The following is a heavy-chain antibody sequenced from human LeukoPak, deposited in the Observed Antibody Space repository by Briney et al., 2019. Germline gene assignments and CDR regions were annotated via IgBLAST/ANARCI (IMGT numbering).Heavy chain of an antibody. CDR1: GYTFTSYY. J-gene: IGHJ4*02. CDR2: INPSGGST. D-gene: IGHD3-22*01. CDR3: ARAGGDYYDSSGVDY. Sequence: GASVKVSCKASGYTFTSYYMHWVRQAPGQGLEWMGIINPSGGSTSYAQKFQGRVTMTRDTSTSTVYMELSSLRSEDTAVYYCARAGGDYYDSSGVDYWGQGTLVTVSS. V-gene: IGHV1-46*01.